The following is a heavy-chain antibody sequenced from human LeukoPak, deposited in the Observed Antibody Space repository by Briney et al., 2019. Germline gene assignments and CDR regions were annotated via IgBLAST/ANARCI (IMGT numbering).Heavy chain of an antibody. CDR2: IIPILGIA. J-gene: IGHJ5*02. CDR1: GYTFTGYF. CDR3: ARVRSDKYSSGWYPNWFDP. D-gene: IGHD6-19*01. V-gene: IGHV1-69*04. Sequence: ASVKVSCKTSGYTFTGYFIHWVRQAPGQGLEWMGRIIPILGIANYAQKFQGRVTITADKSTSTAYMELSSLRSEDTAVYYCARVRSDKYSSGWYPNWFDPWGQGTLVTVSS.